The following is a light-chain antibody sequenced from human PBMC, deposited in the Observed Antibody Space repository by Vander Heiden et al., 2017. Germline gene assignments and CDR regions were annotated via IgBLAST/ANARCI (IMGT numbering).Light chain of an antibody. Sequence: QSPLPRPASASGTPGQRVTISCSGSSSNIGSNTVNWYQQLPGTAPKLLIYSNNQRPSGVPDRFSGSKSGTSASLAISGLQSEDEADYYCAAWDDSLNGWVFGGGTKLTVL. CDR2: SNN. CDR3: AAWDDSLNGWV. CDR1: SSNIGSNT. V-gene: IGLV1-44*01. J-gene: IGLJ3*02.